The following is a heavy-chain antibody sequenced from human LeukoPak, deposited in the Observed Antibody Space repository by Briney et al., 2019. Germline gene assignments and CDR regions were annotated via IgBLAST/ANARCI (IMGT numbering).Heavy chain of an antibody. J-gene: IGHJ5*02. V-gene: IGHV4-59*01. CDR1: DGSINSYY. D-gene: IGHD3-22*01. Sequence: SETLSLTCSVSDGSINSYYWNWIRRPPGKGLEWIGYIYYNGNTNYSPSLKSRVTMSVDTSKNLFSLKVSSVTAADTAVYYCARAYYDSNGYYYQGVWFDPWGQGTLVTVSS. CDR3: ARAYYDSNGYYYQGVWFDP. CDR2: IYYNGNT.